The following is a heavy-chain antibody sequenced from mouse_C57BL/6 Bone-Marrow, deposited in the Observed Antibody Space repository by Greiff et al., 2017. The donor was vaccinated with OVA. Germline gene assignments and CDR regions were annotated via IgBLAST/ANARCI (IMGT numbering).Heavy chain of an antibody. CDR2: INYDGSST. CDR1: GFTFSDYY. V-gene: IGHV5-16*01. CDR3: AIVGSNYFRYAMDY. J-gene: IGHJ4*01. D-gene: IGHD2-5*01. Sequence: EVHLVESEGGLVQPGSSMKLSCTASGFTFSDYYMAWVRQVPEKGLEWVANINYDGSSTYYLDSLKSRFIISRDNAKNILYLQMSSLKSEDTATYYCAIVGSNYFRYAMDYWGQGTSVTVSS.